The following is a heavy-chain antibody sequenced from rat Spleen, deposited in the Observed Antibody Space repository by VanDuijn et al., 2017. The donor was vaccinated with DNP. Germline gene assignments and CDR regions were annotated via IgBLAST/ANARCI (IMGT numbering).Heavy chain of an antibody. J-gene: IGHJ2*01. Sequence: QVQVKESGPGLVQPSQTLSLTCTISGFSFTFYGVSWVRQPPGKGLEWVASISRGGVTYYNSVLESRLTISRDTSKSQVFLKMNSLQTEDTAIYFCTREGYGGSPDYWGQGVMVTVSS. CDR3: TREGYGGSPDY. V-gene: IGHV2S12*01. CDR2: ISRGGVT. CDR1: GFSFTFYG. D-gene: IGHD1-11*01.